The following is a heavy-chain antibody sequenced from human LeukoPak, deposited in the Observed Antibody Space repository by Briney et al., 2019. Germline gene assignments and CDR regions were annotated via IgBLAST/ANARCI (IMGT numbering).Heavy chain of an antibody. CDR1: GGSISSYY. D-gene: IGHD3-3*01. CDR2: IYTSGST. Sequence: PSETLSLTCTVSGGSISSYYWSWIRQPAGKGLEWIGRIYTSGSTNYNPSLKSRVTMSVDTSKNQFSLKLSSVTAADTAVYYCAREGRFLEWFEADYYYYYTDVWGKGTTVTVSS. V-gene: IGHV4-4*07. CDR3: AREGRFLEWFEADYYYYYTDV. J-gene: IGHJ6*03.